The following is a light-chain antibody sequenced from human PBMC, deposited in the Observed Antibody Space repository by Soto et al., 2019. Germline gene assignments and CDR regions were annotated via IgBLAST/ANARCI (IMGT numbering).Light chain of an antibody. V-gene: IGKV3-15*01. J-gene: IGKJ5*01. CDR3: QQYNNRPIT. Sequence: EIVMTQSPATLSVSPGERATLSYRASQSLINNLAWYQQKPGQAPRLLIYGVSTRATRIPASFSGSGSGTEFTLTISSLQSEDFEIYYCQQYNNRPITFGQGTRLEIK. CDR2: GVS. CDR1: QSLINN.